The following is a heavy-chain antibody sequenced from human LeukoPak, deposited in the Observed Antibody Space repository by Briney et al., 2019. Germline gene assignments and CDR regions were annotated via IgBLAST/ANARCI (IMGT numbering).Heavy chain of an antibody. J-gene: IGHJ4*02. V-gene: IGHV3-15*07. D-gene: IGHD1-26*01. CDR1: GFTFSNAW. CDR3: TTEGSGSYIAFDY. Sequence: GGALRFSCAASGFTFSNAWMNWVRQAPGKGLEWVGRIKSKTDGGTTDYAAPVKGRFTISRDDSKNTLYLQMNSLKTEDTAVYYCTTEGSGSYIAFDYWGQGTLVTVSS. CDR2: IKSKTDGGTT.